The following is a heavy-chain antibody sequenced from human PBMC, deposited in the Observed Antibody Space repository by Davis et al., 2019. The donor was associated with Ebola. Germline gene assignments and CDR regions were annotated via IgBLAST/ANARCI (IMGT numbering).Heavy chain of an antibody. CDR3: ARGGRRRVRGVYYYYGMDV. CDR2: IYYTGTT. J-gene: IGHJ6*04. D-gene: IGHD3-10*01. CDR1: GGSIRSYY. V-gene: IGHV4-59*12. Sequence: SETLSLTCTVSGGSIRSYYWTWIRQPPGKGLEWIGSIYYTGTTNYNPSLNSRVTMSVDTSKNQFSLKLTSVTAADTAVYYCARGGRRRVRGVYYYYGMDVWGKGTTVTVSS.